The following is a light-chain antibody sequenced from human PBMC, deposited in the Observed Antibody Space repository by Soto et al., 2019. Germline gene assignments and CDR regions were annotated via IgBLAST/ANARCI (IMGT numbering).Light chain of an antibody. CDR1: QSISSW. CDR2: KAS. J-gene: IGKJ1*01. V-gene: IGKV1-5*03. Sequence: DIQMTQSPSTLSASVGDRVTITCRASQSISSWLAWYQQKPGKAPKLLIYKASSLESGIPDRFSGSGSGTDFTLTISRLEPEDFAVYYCQQYGSSPRTFGQGTKVDIK. CDR3: QQYGSSPRT.